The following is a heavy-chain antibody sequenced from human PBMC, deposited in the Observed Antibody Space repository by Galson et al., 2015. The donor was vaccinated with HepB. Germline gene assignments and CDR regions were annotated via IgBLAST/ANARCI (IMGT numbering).Heavy chain of an antibody. D-gene: IGHD2-2*01. CDR3: ARVIYSQKSCNSISCPSAYYMDV. V-gene: IGHV1-18*01. J-gene: IGHJ6*03. Sequence: SVKVSCKASGYTSSSHGITWVRQAPGQGLEWMEWISAYNGNTNYAKKVQGRVTMTTDTSTSTAYMELRSLRSDDTAVYYCARVIYSQKSCNSISCPSAYYMDVWGKGTTVTVSS. CDR1: GYTSSSHG. CDR2: ISAYNGNT.